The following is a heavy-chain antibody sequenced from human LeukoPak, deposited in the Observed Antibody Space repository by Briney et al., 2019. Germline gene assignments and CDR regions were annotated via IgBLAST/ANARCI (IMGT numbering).Heavy chain of an antibody. CDR3: ARDLGPGQYYYYYIDV. J-gene: IGHJ6*03. CDR2: IKQDGSEK. CDR1: EFTFSSYW. V-gene: IGHV3-7*01. Sequence: GGSLRLSCAASEFTFSSYWMSWVRQAPGKGLEWVANIKQDGSEKYYVDSVKGRFTISRDNAKNSLYLQMNSLRAEDTAVYYCARDLGPGQYYYYYIDVWGKGTTVTVSS.